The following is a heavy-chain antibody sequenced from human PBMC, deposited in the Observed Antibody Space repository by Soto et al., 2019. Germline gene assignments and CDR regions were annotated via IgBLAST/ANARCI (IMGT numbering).Heavy chain of an antibody. V-gene: IGHV1-18*01. CDR2: ISAYNGNR. D-gene: IGHD1-26*01. CDR3: ARGGAADWFDP. Sequence: QVQLVQSGSEVKKPGASVKVACKASGYTFSTYGITWVRQAPGQGLEGLGWISAYNGNRNYPQKVQGRITMTTETSTRTAYMELRSLRSDDTAVYCCARGGAADWFDPCGQGTLVTVSS. J-gene: IGHJ5*02. CDR1: GYTFSTYG.